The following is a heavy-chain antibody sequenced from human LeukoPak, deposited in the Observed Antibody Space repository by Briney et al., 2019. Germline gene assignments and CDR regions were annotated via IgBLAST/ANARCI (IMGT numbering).Heavy chain of an antibody. CDR2: INPNSGGT. D-gene: IGHD2-15*01. CDR3: ARDHCSGGGCYYWYFDL. CDR1: GYTFTGYY. J-gene: IGHJ2*01. Sequence: GASVKVSCKASGYTFTGYYMHWVRQAPGQGLEWMGWINPNSGGTNYAQKFRGRVTMTRDTSISTAYMELSSLKSDDTAVYYCARDHCSGGGCYYWYFDLWGRGTLVTVSS. V-gene: IGHV1-2*02.